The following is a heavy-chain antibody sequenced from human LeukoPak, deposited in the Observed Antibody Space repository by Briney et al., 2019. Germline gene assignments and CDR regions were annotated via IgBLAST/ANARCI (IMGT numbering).Heavy chain of an antibody. Sequence: GGSLRLSCAASGFTFSENYMTWIRQAPGKGLEWVSNLSSSGRYTNYADSVRGRFTISRDNAKKSLYLQMNSLRAEDTAVYYCARHSEGPVNDAFDIWGQGTKVTVSS. J-gene: IGHJ3*02. CDR2: LSSSGRYT. V-gene: IGHV3-11*03. D-gene: IGHD2-2*01. CDR1: GFTFSENY. CDR3: ARHSEGPVNDAFDI.